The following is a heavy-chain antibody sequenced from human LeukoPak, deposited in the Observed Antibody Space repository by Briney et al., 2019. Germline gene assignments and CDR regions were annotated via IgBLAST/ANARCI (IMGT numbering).Heavy chain of an antibody. J-gene: IGHJ4*02. CDR1: GGTFSSYA. V-gene: IGHV1-69*04. CDR3: ARSWHYYDSSGYYLDY. CDR2: IIPILGIA. Sequence: GASVKVSCKASGGTFSSYAISWVRQAPGQGLEWMGRIIPILGIANYAQKFQGRVTITADKSTSTAYMELSSLRSEDTAVYYCARSWHYYDSSGYYLDYWGQGTLVTVSS. D-gene: IGHD3-22*01.